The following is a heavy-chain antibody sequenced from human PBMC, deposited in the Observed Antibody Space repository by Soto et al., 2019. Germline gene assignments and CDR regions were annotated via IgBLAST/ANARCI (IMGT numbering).Heavy chain of an antibody. J-gene: IGHJ6*02. D-gene: IGHD3-10*01. CDR2: TYYRSKWYN. Sequence: SQTLSLTCATSGDSVSSNSAAWNWIRQSPSRGLEWLGRTYYRSKWYNDYAVSVKSRITINPDTSKNQFSLQLNSVTPEDTAVYYCAREAILWFGEFYYYGMDAWGQGTTVTVSS. CDR1: GDSVSSNSAA. V-gene: IGHV6-1*01. CDR3: AREAILWFGEFYYYGMDA.